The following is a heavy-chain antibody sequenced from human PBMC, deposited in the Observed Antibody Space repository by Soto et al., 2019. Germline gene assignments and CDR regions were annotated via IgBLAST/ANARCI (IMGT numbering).Heavy chain of an antibody. CDR1: GYTFTTYG. CDR3: VRDLYLVCGYGGMDV. J-gene: IGHJ6*02. V-gene: IGHV1-18*01. CDR2: IHTYNANT. D-gene: IGHD5-18*01. Sequence: QVHLVQSGAEVKRPGASVKVSCKTSGYTFTTYGISWVRQAPGQGLEWMGWIHTYNANTNYAQKLQDRLTLTTDTSTSTTYMGLRNLESDDTAFYYCVRDLYLVCGYGGMDVWGQGTTVTVSS.